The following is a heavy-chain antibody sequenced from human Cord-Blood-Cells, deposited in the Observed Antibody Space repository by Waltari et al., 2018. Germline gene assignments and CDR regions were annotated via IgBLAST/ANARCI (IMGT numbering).Heavy chain of an antibody. CDR1: GYTFTGYY. J-gene: IGHJ4*02. Sequence: QVQLVQSGAEVKKPGASVKVSCKASGYTFTGYYMHWVRQAPGQGLEWMGGINPNGGDTNYAQMFQGRVTMTRETSISTAFMELSRLRSDDTAVYYCASMEFDYWGQGTLVTVSS. CDR2: INPNGGDT. D-gene: IGHD1-1*01. V-gene: IGHV1-2*02. CDR3: ASMEFDY.